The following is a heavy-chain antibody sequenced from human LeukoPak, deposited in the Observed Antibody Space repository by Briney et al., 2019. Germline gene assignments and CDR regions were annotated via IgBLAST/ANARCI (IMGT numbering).Heavy chain of an antibody. CDR3: ATLDRILDY. Sequence: SETLSLTCSVSGGSMNSYYWSWIRQPPGKGLEWIGEISHSGSTNYNPSLTSRVTISVDTSKNQFSLRLSSVTAADTAVYYCATLDRILDYWGQGTLVTVSS. CDR1: GGSMNSYY. V-gene: IGHV4-34*01. J-gene: IGHJ4*02. CDR2: ISHSGST. D-gene: IGHD3-3*02.